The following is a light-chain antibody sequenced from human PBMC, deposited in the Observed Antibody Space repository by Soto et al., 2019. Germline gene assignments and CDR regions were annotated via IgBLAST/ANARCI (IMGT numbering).Light chain of an antibody. J-gene: IGKJ3*01. V-gene: IGKV2D-29*01. CDR1: RSLLHSDGKTY. CDR2: ETS. Sequence: DIVMTQPQLSLSVTPGQPASISCKSSRSLLHSDGKTYFYWYLQKPGQPPQLLIYETSTRAPGIPARFSGSGSGTEFTLTISSLQSEDFAVYHCQQYNNWPPFTFGPGTKVDIK. CDR3: QQYNNWPPFT.